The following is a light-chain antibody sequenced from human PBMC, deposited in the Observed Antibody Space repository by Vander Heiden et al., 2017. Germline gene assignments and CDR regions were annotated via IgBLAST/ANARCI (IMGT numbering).Light chain of an antibody. V-gene: IGKV1-5*01. CDR3: QQYNSYWT. CDR1: QSISSW. Sequence: IQMTQPPSTLSASVGDRVTITCRASQSISSWLAWYQQKPGKAPKLLIYDASRLESGVPSRFSGSGSGTEFTLTSSSLQPDDFATYYCQQYNSYWTFGQGTKVEIK. CDR2: DAS. J-gene: IGKJ1*01.